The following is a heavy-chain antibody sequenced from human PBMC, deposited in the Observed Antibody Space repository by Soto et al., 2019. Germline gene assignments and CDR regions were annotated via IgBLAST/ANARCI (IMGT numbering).Heavy chain of an antibody. V-gene: IGHV3-9*01. CDR2: ITWNSGKI. CDR3: VKDSYADFHRVLSTAEYFFDY. D-gene: IGHD2-15*01. Sequence: LRLSCTASGFTFDDYAMHWVRQGPGRGLEWVSGITWNSGKIAYADSVKGRFTIARDDDNNSLYLQMNSLRPEDTALYYCVKDSYADFHRVLSTAEYFFDYWGHGTLVTVSS. CDR1: GFTFDDYA. J-gene: IGHJ4*01.